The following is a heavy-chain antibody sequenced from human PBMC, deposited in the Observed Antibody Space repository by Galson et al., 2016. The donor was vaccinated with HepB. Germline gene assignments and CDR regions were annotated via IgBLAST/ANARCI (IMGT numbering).Heavy chain of an antibody. D-gene: IGHD4-17*01. V-gene: IGHV4-59*01. CDR3: ARDPMTTVRGFDP. Sequence: SETLSLTCTVSGDSINSYYWSWIRQPPGKGLEWIGYVIYSGTTRFNPSLKGRATISVDTSKNQFSLRLTSVTPADTAVYYCARDPMTTVRGFDPWGQGTLATVSS. J-gene: IGHJ5*02. CDR1: GDSINSYY. CDR2: VIYSGTT.